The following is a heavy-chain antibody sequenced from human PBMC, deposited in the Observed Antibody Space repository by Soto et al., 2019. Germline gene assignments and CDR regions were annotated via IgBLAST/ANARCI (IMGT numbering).Heavy chain of an antibody. V-gene: IGHV3-21*01. Sequence: EEQLVESGGGLVKPGGSTRLSCAASGPTFSGYSFLWVRQAPGRGLEWVSFISNGDNHVFYADSVKGRFTISRDNANKLVYLQMNSLRAEDTAVYYGAREDGDCGGGSCNRAAFNLWGQGTMGTVSS. CDR2: ISNGDNHV. J-gene: IGHJ3*01. CDR3: AREDGDCGGGSCNRAAFNL. CDR1: GPTFSGYS. D-gene: IGHD2-15*01.